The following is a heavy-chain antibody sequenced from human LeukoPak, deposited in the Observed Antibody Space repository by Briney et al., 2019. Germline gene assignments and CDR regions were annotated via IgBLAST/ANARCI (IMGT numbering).Heavy chain of an antibody. CDR3: ARTTRLLADY. V-gene: IGHV4-39*07. D-gene: IGHD1-1*01. CDR1: GGSISSRTHY. CDR2: IFYSGST. Sequence: SETLSLTCSVSGGSISSRTHYWGWLRQPPGKGPEWIGSIFYSGSTNYNPSLKSRVTISVDTSNNQFSLNLYSVTAADTAAYYCARTTRLLADYWGQGTLVTVSS. J-gene: IGHJ4*02.